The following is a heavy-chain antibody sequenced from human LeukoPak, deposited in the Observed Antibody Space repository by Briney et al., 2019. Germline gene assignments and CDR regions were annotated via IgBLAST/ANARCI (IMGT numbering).Heavy chain of an antibody. Sequence: SVKVSCKASGGTFSSYAISWVRQAPGQGLEWMGRIIPIFGTANYAQKFQGRVTITTDESTSTAYMELSSLRSEDTAVYYCARDRSPYYDSSGYYPIDAFDYWGQGTLVTVSS. J-gene: IGHJ4*02. V-gene: IGHV1-69*05. D-gene: IGHD3-22*01. CDR3: ARDRSPYYDSSGYYPIDAFDY. CDR2: IIPIFGTA. CDR1: GGTFSSYA.